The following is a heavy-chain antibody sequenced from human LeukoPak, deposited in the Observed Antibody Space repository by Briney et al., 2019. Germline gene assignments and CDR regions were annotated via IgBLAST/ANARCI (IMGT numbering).Heavy chain of an antibody. V-gene: IGHV4-59*12. D-gene: IGHD3-3*01. CDR3: ARGKGDFWSAPPADY. Sequence: SETLSLTCTVSSGSITTYYWSWIRQPPGKGLEWIGEINHSGSTNYNPSLKSRVTISVDTSKNQFSLKLSSVTAADTAVYYCARGKGDFWSAPPADYWGQGTLVTVSS. CDR2: INHSGST. J-gene: IGHJ4*02. CDR1: SGSITTYY.